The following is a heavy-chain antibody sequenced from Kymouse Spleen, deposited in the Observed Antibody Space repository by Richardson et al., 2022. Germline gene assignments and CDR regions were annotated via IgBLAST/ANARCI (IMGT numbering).Heavy chain of an antibody. V-gene: IGHV3-23*04. CDR3: AKDPYREDYYYYGMDV. Sequence: EVQLVESGGGLVQPGGSLRLSCAASGFTFSSYAMSWVRQAPGKGLEWVSAISGSGGSTYYADSVKGRFTISRDNSKNTLYLQMNSLRAEDTAVYYCAKDPYREDYYYYGMDVWGQGTTVTVSS. J-gene: IGHJ6*02. D-gene: IGHD1-26*01,IGHD2-8*01,IGHD5-12*01. CDR2: ISGSGGST. CDR1: GFTFSSYA.